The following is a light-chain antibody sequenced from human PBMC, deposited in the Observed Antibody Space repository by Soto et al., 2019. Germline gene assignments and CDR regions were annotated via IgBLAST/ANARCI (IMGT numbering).Light chain of an antibody. J-gene: IGLJ1*01. V-gene: IGLV1-51*01. CDR3: ATWDSTLGAYL. Sequence: QSVLTQPPSVSAAPGQYVTITCSGSSSNIGKNYVSWYHQLPGTAPKLLIYDTFQRPSGIPDRVSGSKSGTSATLGITGLQTGDEGDYYCATWDSTLGAYLFGAGTKLTVL. CDR2: DTF. CDR1: SSNIGKNY.